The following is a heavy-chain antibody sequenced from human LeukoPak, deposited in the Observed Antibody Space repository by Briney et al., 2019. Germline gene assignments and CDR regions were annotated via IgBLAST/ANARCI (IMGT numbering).Heavy chain of an antibody. CDR3: ASDKPRIAVTGLFNY. CDR2: ISYDGSNK. V-gene: IGHV3-30*04. CDR1: GFTFSSYA. J-gene: IGHJ4*02. Sequence: GGSLRLSCAASGFTFSSYAMHWVRQAPGKGLEWVAVISYDGSNKYYADSVKGRFTISRDNSKNTLYLQMNSLRAEGTAVYYCASDKPRIAVTGLFNYWGQGTLVTVSS. D-gene: IGHD6-19*01.